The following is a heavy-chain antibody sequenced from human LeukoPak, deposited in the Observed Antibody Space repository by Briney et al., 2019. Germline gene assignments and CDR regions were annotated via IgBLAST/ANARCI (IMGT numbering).Heavy chain of an antibody. J-gene: IGHJ5*02. V-gene: IGHV1-18*01. CDR2: ISAYNGNT. CDR1: GGTFNTYS. CDR3: ARAWLGLTGDGYTADNWFDP. D-gene: IGHD5-24*01. Sequence: GASVKVSCKASGGTFNTYSISWVRQAPGQGLEWMGWISAYNGNTNYAQKLQGRVTMTTDTSTSTAYMELRSLRSDDTAVYYCARAWLGLTGDGYTADNWFDPWGQGTLVTVSS.